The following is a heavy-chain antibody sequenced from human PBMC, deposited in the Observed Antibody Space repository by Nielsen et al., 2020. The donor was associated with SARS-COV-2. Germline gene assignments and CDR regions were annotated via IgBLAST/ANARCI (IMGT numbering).Heavy chain of an antibody. Sequence: GGSLRLSCAASGFTFDDYAMYWVRQAPGKGLEWVSGISWNSGSIGYADSAKGRFTISRDNAKNSLYLQMNSLHQGPIGLPPGTLLQEHLWG. J-gene: IGHJ6*01. CDR1: GFTFDDYA. V-gene: IGHV3-9*01. CDR2: ISWNSGSI. CDR3: TLLQEHL.